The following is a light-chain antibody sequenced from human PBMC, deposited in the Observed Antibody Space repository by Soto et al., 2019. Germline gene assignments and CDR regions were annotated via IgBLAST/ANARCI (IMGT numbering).Light chain of an antibody. J-gene: IGKJ4*02. V-gene: IGKV1-5*03. CDR3: QHYNSYWT. CDR1: QSIGNW. Sequence: DIQMTQSPSTLSASVGDRVTITCRASQSIGNWLAWYQQKPGKAHNLLIYKASTLESGVPSRFSGSGSGTEFTLTISSLQPDDFATYYCQHYNSYWTFGGGTKVEIK. CDR2: KAS.